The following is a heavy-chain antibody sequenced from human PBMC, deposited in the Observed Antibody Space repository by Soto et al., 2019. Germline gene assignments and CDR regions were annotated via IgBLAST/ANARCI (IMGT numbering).Heavy chain of an antibody. D-gene: IGHD2-15*01. CDR1: GDSLTNNHW. CDR2: IWHTGRP. J-gene: IGHJ4*02. Sequence: QLQLRESGPGLVQPSGTLSLTCDVSGDSLTNNHWWSWVRQAPGKGLEWIGEIWHTGRPNYNPSLTGRVAISIDKSKTQFSLKLSSVTAADTAVYDCVRDSRTGCSSINCYMHWGQGTLVTVSS. CDR3: VRDSRTGCSSINCYMH. V-gene: IGHV4-4*02.